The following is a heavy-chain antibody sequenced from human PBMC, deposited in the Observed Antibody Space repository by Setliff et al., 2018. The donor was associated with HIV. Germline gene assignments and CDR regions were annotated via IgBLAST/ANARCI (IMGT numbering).Heavy chain of an antibody. CDR1: GYTFSSFA. Sequence: ASVKVSCKASGYTFSSFAMSWVRQAPGQGLEWVAWISGYNGHTNYAQRFQGRVTVTTDASTSTAYMELRSLRSDDTAVYFCARVGPFEFNSSGYAEFWGQGTPVTVSS. CDR2: ISGYNGHT. J-gene: IGHJ4*02. V-gene: IGHV1-18*01. D-gene: IGHD3-22*01. CDR3: ARVGPFEFNSSGYAEF.